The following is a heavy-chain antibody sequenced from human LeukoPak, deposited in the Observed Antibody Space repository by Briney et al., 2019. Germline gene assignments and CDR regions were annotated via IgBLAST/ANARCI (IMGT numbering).Heavy chain of an antibody. D-gene: IGHD5-18*01. CDR2: VCNSGSA. CDR3: ARGGSRAYSYVPY. V-gene: IGHV4-59*08. J-gene: IGHJ4*02. Sequence: SETLSLTCTVSGGSITGYSWTWIRQSPGKELEWIGNVCNSGSANYNPSLKSRVSISVDTSKNQISLNLNSVTAADTAVYYCARGGSRAYSYVPYWGQGTLVTVSS. CDR1: GGSITGYS.